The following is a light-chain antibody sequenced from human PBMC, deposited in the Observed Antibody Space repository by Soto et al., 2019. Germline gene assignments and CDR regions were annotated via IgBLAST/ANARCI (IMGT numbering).Light chain of an antibody. CDR1: SSNIGAGYD. J-gene: IGLJ2*01. Sequence: QSVLTQPPSVSGAPGQRVTLSFTGSSSNIGAGYDVHWYQQLPGTAPKVLIYGNSNRPSGVPDRFSGSKSGTSASLAITGLQAEDEADYYCQSYDSSLSRVFGGGTTLTVL. V-gene: IGLV1-40*01. CDR3: QSYDSSLSRV. CDR2: GNS.